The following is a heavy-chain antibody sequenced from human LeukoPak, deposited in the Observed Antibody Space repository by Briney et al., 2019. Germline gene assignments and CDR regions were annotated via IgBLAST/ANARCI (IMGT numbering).Heavy chain of an antibody. CDR1: GGSISSYY. J-gene: IGHJ4*02. D-gene: IGHD6-13*01. Sequence: SETLSLTCTVSGGSISSYYWSWIRQPPGKGLEWIGYIYTSGSTNYNPSLKSRVTISVDTSKNQFSLKLSSVSAADTAVYYCASGIAAASLTFDYWGQGTLVTVSS. CDR3: ASGIAAASLTFDY. V-gene: IGHV4-4*09. CDR2: IYTSGST.